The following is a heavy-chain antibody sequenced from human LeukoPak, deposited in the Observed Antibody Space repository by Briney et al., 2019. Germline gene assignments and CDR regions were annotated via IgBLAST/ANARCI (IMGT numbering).Heavy chain of an antibody. CDR2: IYWDDDK. Sequence: SGPTLVNPTQTLTLTCTFSGFSLSTSGVGVGWIRQPPGKALEWLALIYWDDDKRYSPSLKSRLTITKDTSKNQVVLTMTSMDPVDTATYYCAHRRGDFWSGYYWLDPWGQGTLVTVSS. CDR1: GFSLSTSGVG. J-gene: IGHJ5*02. D-gene: IGHD3-3*01. V-gene: IGHV2-5*02. CDR3: AHRRGDFWSGYYWLDP.